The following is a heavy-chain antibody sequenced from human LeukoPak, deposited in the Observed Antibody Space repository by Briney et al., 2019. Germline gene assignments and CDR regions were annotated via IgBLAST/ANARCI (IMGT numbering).Heavy chain of an antibody. Sequence: GGSLRLSCAASGFTVSGNYMSWVRQAPGEGLEWVSAIFGDDSTYYAGSVKGRFTISRDNAKNSLYLQMHSLRAEDTALYYCAKDRGGYGDFNDAFDIWGQGTMVSVSS. D-gene: IGHD4-17*01. CDR2: IFGDDST. CDR3: AKDRGGYGDFNDAFDI. CDR1: GFTVSGNY. J-gene: IGHJ3*02. V-gene: IGHV3-53*05.